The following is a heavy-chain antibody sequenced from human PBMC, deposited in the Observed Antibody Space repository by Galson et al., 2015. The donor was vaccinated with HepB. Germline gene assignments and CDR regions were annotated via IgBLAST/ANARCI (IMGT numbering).Heavy chain of an antibody. V-gene: IGHV3-30*04. D-gene: IGHD1-26*01. CDR2: ISYDGSNK. CDR1: GFTFSSYA. CDR3: ARGGGRIVGATAFDI. Sequence: SLRLSCAASGFTFSSYAMHWVRQAPGKGLEWVAVISYDGSNKYYADSVKGRFTISRDNSKNTLYLQMNSLRAEDTAVYYCARGGGRIVGATAFDIWGQGTMVTVSS. J-gene: IGHJ3*02.